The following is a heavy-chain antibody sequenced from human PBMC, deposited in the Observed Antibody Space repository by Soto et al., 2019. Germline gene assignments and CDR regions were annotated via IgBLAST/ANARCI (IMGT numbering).Heavy chain of an antibody. CDR3: AKGAMYATPSHFDY. D-gene: IGHD2-15*01. CDR2: ISWNSGSI. J-gene: IGHJ4*02. V-gene: IGHV3-9*01. Sequence: GGSLRLSCAASGFTFDDYAMHWVRQAPGKGLEWVSGISWNSGSIGYADSVKGRFTISRDNAKNSLYLQMNSLRAEDTALYYCAKGAMYATPSHFDYWGQGTLVTVSS. CDR1: GFTFDDYA.